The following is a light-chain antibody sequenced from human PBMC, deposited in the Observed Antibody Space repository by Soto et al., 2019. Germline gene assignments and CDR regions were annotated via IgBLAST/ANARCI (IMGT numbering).Light chain of an antibody. Sequence: DIQMTQSPSSLSASVGDRVTITCRASQPISKNLNWYQQRPGKPPNLLIYASSSVQREVPPRFSGGGSGTEFTLTITSLQPEDFATYYCQQTDSTPITFGQGTRLEIK. J-gene: IGKJ5*01. V-gene: IGKV1-39*01. CDR2: ASS. CDR3: QQTDSTPIT. CDR1: QPISKN.